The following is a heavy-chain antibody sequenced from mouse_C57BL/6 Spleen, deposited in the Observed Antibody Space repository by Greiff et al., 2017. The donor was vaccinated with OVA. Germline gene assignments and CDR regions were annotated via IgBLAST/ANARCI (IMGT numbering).Heavy chain of an antibody. V-gene: IGHV1-64*01. D-gene: IGHD2-3*01. CDR2: IHPNSGST. CDR3: ARSYDGYYEAY. Sequence: VQLQQPGAELVKPGASVKLSCKASGYTFTSYWMHWVKQRPGQGLEWIGMIHPNSGSTNYNEKFKSKATLTVDKSSSTAYMQLSSLTSEDSAVYYCARSYDGYYEAYWGQGTLVTVSA. J-gene: IGHJ3*01. CDR1: GYTFTSYW.